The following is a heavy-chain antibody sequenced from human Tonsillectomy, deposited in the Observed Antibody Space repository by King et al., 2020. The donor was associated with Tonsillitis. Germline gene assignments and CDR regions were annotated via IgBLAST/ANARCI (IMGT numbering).Heavy chain of an antibody. CDR1: GFTFSNYA. D-gene: IGHD1-1*01. V-gene: IGHV3-30*04. J-gene: IGHJ4*01. CDR3: ARDLLAGEWNDPLGYFDY. CDR2: ISYDGSEK. Sequence: VQLVESGGGVVQPGRSLRLSCAASGFTFSNYAMHWVRQAPGKGLEWVAIISYDGSEKYYADSVKGRFTISRDNSKNKMYVQMNYLRAEDTAVYYCARDLLAGEWNDPLGYFDYWGQGTLVTGSS.